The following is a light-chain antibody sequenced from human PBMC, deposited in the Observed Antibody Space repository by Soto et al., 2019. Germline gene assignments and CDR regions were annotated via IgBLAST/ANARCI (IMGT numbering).Light chain of an antibody. CDR2: GSD. CDR1: GSNIGAGYG. J-gene: IGLJ1*01. V-gene: IGLV1-40*01. CDR3: QSYDSNLSEV. Sequence: QSVLTQPPSVPGAPGQTVTISCTGSGSNIGAGYGVQWYQQLPGTAPRLLIYGSDDRPSGVPDRFSASVSGNSASLAITGLQTEDEAVYYCQSYDSNLSEVFGPGTKV.